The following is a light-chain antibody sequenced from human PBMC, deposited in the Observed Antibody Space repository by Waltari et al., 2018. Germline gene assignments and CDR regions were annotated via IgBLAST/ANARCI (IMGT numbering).Light chain of an antibody. Sequence: EIVFTQSPGTLSLSPAERANLSCRASQSVTSIPFTWYHQELGHAPMHLIDGTSSRATGIPDRFSGSGSGTDFTLTISRLEPEDFAVYYCQQYDGEVVTFGGGTKVEI. V-gene: IGKV3-20*01. CDR2: GTS. CDR3: QQYDGEVVT. J-gene: IGKJ4*01. CDR1: QSVTSIP.